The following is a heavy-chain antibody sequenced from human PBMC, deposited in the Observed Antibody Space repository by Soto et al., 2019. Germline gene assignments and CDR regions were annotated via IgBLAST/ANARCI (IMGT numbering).Heavy chain of an antibody. CDR1: GFTSSSYA. Sequence: GGSLRLSCAASGFTSSSYAMHWVRQAPGKGLEWVAVISYDGSNKYYADSVKGRFTISRDNSKNTLYLQMNSLRAEDTAVYYCARVGATKYYYYYYGMDVWGQGTTVTVSS. J-gene: IGHJ6*02. CDR2: ISYDGSNK. V-gene: IGHV3-30-3*01. CDR3: ARVGATKYYYYYYGMDV. D-gene: IGHD1-26*01.